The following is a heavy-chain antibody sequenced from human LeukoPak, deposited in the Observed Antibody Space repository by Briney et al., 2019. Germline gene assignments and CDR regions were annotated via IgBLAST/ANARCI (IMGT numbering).Heavy chain of an antibody. CDR1: GFTFSSYS. CDR3: ARSGSGSFYGMDV. V-gene: IGHV3-21*01. J-gene: IGHJ6*02. D-gene: IGHD3-10*01. CDR2: ISSSSSYI. Sequence: PGGSLRLSCAASGFTFSSYSMTWVRQAPGKGLEWVSSISSSSSYIYYADSVKGRFTISRDNAKNSLYLQMNSLRAEDTAVYYCARSGSGSFYGMDVWGQGTTVTVSS.